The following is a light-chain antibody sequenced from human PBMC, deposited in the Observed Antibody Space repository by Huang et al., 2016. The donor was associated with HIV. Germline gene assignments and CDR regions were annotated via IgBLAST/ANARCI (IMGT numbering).Light chain of an antibody. J-gene: IGKJ2*01. CDR3: QQANSLPPYT. CDR1: QGIGNR. CDR2: DAS. V-gene: IGKV1-12*01. Sequence: DIQMTQSPSSVSASVGDRVTIPCRASQGIGNRLAWYQQKSGKAPNLLIYDASTLQSGVPSRFRGSGSATEFTLTISGLQPEDFATYYCQQANSLPPYTFGQGTKLEI.